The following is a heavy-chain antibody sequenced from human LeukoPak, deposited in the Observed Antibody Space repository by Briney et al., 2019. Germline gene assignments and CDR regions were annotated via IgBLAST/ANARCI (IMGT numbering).Heavy chain of an antibody. Sequence: SETLSLTCTVSGDSISSSDYYWGWIRQPPGKGLEWIGNIYYSGSTYYNPSLKSRLTISVDSSKNQFSLKLSFVTAADTAVYYCARRDFSDSSAYYGFWGQGILVTVSS. CDR1: GDSISSSDYY. V-gene: IGHV4-39*01. CDR3: ARRDFSDSSAYYGF. D-gene: IGHD3-22*01. CDR2: IYYSGST. J-gene: IGHJ4*02.